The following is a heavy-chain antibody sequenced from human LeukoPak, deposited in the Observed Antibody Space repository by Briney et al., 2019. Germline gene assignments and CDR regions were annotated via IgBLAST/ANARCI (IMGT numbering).Heavy chain of an antibody. CDR3: ARGPYCSGGNCYFDY. J-gene: IGHJ4*02. CDR2: IIPIFGTA. D-gene: IGHD2-15*01. Sequence: SVKVSCKASGGTFSSYAISWVRQAPGQGLEWMGGIIPIFGTANYAQKFQGRVTITADKSTSTAYMELSSLRSEDMAVYYCARGPYCSGGNCYFDYWGQGTLVTVSS. V-gene: IGHV1-69*06. CDR1: GGTFSSYA.